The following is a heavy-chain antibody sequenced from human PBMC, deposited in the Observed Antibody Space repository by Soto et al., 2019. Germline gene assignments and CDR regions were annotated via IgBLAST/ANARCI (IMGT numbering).Heavy chain of an antibody. Sequence: ASVKVSCKASGNTFTSYGIHWVRQAPGQRLEWMGWINAANGDIKYSPKFQGRVTITRDTSASTAYMELSSLRSEDTAVYYCVRRHVSATGIDWFDPWGQGTLGTVSA. D-gene: IGHD6-13*01. V-gene: IGHV1-3*01. CDR2: INAANGDI. CDR3: VRRHVSATGIDWFDP. CDR1: GNTFTSYG. J-gene: IGHJ5*02.